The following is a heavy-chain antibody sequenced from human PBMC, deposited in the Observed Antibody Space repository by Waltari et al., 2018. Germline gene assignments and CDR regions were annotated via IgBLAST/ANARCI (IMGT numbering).Heavy chain of an antibody. Sequence: GVFRQPPGQGLEWIGTISYSGTTYNSPSLQSRVTISRDTSKNQLSLKLDSVTASDTAVYYCATYIGASVGTASFDVWGQGTMVTVSS. D-gene: IGHD5-12*01. CDR3: ATYIGASVGTASFDV. V-gene: IGHV4-39*01. J-gene: IGHJ3*01. CDR2: ISYSGTT.